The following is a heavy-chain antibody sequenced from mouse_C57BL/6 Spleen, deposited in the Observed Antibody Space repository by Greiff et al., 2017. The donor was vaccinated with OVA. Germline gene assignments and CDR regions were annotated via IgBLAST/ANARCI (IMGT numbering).Heavy chain of an antibody. CDR2: ISSGSSTI. D-gene: IGHD2-2*01. CDR3: AKSYGSHFDY. Sequence: EVMLVESGGGLVKPGGSLKLSCAASGFTFSDYGMHWVRQAPEKGLEWVAYISSGSSTIYYADTVKGRFTIARDNAKNTLFLQMTSLRSEDTAMYYCAKSYGSHFDYWGQGTTLTVSS. V-gene: IGHV5-17*01. J-gene: IGHJ2*01. CDR1: GFTFSDYG.